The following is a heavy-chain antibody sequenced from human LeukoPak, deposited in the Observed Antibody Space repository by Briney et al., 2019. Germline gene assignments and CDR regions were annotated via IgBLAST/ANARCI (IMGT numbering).Heavy chain of an antibody. CDR3: VRDRGSSCHYFDC. J-gene: IGHJ4*02. CDR1: GFTFSSYA. Sequence: PGGSLRLSCAASGFTFSSYAMHWVRQAPGKGLEWVALISYDGSNKYYADSVKGRFTISRDTSENTLYLQMNSLRAEDTAMYYCVRDRGSSCHYFDCWGQGTLVTVSS. V-gene: IGHV3-30*14. CDR2: ISYDGSNK. D-gene: IGHD6-13*01.